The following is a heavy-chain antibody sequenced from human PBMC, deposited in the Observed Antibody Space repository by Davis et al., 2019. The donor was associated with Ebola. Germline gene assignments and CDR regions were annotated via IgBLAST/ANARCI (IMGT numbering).Heavy chain of an antibody. D-gene: IGHD1-26*01. CDR1: GFTFSSYA. Sequence: GESLKISCAASGFTFSSYAMSWVRQAPGKGLEWVSSISSSSSYIYYADSVKGRFTISIDNAKNSLYLQMNSLKTEDTAVYYCSGSYRTFDYWGQGTLVTVSS. V-gene: IGHV3-21*04. J-gene: IGHJ4*02. CDR3: SGSYRTFDY. CDR2: ISSSSSYI.